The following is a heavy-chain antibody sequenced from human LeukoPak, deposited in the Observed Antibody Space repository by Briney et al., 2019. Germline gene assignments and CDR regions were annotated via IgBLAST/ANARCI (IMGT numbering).Heavy chain of an antibody. CDR3: AKWKGIAEMPFDY. Sequence: GGSLRLSCAASGFTFSTYAMSWVRQAPGKGLERVSAISGSGDSTYYADSVKGRFTISRDNSKNTLYLQMNSLRAEDTAVYYCAKWKGIAEMPFDYWGQGTLVTVSS. CDR1: GFTFSTYA. D-gene: IGHD6-13*01. CDR2: ISGSGDST. J-gene: IGHJ4*02. V-gene: IGHV3-23*01.